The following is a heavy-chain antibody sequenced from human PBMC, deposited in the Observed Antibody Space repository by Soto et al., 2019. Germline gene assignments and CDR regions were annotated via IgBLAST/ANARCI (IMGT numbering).Heavy chain of an antibody. CDR1: GGSISSSGHY. V-gene: IGHV4-31*03. CDR2: IFYTGNT. Sequence: SETLSLTCTVSGGSISSSGHYWSWIRQHPGKGLEWIGYIFYTGNTYYNPSLKSRLIISVDTSKNQFSLKLSSVTAADTAVYYCARLRDGYNHVNFDYWGQGTLVTVSS. D-gene: IGHD5-12*01. CDR3: ARLRDGYNHVNFDY. J-gene: IGHJ4*02.